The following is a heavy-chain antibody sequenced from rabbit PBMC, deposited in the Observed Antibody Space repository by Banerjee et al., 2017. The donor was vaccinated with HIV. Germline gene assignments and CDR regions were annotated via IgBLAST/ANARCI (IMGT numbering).Heavy chain of an antibody. CDR3: ARGYGAYDYAHNL. D-gene: IGHD6-1*01. V-gene: IGHV1S45*01. CDR2: IYTGSGST. J-gene: IGHJ4*01. CDR1: GIDFSSYG. Sequence: QEQLVESGGGLVTLGGSLKLSCKASGIDFSSYGISWVRQAPGKGLEWIACIYTGSGSTYYAIWAKGRFTISKTSSTTVTLQMTSLTAADTATYFCARGYGAYDYAHNLWGQGTLVTVS.